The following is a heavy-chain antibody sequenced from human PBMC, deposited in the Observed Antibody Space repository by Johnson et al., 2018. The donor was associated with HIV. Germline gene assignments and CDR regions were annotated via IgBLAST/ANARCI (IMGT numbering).Heavy chain of an antibody. D-gene: IGHD3-16*01. CDR2: IYSGGST. CDR1: GLNFSDYG. Sequence: VQLVESGGGLVQPGRSLRLSCAASGLNFSDYGMHWVRQAPGKGLEWVSVIYSGGSTYYADSVKGRFTISRDNSKNTLYLQMNSLRPEDTAVYYCARGVVGVLSNALDIWGQGTMVSVSS. V-gene: IGHV3-NL1*01. CDR3: ARGVVGVLSNALDI. J-gene: IGHJ3*02.